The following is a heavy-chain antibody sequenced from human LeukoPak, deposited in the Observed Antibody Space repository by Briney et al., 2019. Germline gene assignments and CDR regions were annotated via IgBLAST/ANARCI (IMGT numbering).Heavy chain of an antibody. Sequence: GASVKVSCKASGYTFTSYGISWVRQAPGQGLEWMGWISAYNGNTNYAQKLQGRVTMTTDTSTSTAYMELRSLRSDDTAVYYCARSTSYGDYGLEGAFDIWGQGTMVTVSS. CDR1: GYTFTSYG. V-gene: IGHV1-18*01. J-gene: IGHJ3*02. CDR2: ISAYNGNT. CDR3: ARSTSYGDYGLEGAFDI. D-gene: IGHD4-17*01.